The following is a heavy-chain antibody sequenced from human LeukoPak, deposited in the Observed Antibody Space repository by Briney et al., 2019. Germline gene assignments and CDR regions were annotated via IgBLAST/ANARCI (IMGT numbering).Heavy chain of an antibody. CDR3: AKDFSGVVSDWFDP. Sequence: GGSLTLSCAASGFTFSSYGMHCVRQAPGKGLEWVAVMWYDGSNKYYADSVKGRFTISRDNSKNTLYLQMNRLRAEDTAVYYCAKDFSGVVSDWFDPWGQGTLVTVSS. CDR2: MWYDGSNK. V-gene: IGHV3-33*06. CDR1: GFTFSSYG. J-gene: IGHJ5*02. D-gene: IGHD3-10*01.